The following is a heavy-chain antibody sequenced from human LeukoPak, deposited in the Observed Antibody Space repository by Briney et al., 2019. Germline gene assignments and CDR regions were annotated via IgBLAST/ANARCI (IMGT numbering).Heavy chain of an antibody. Sequence: SETLSLTCTVSGGSISSYYWSWIRQPPGKGLEWIGYIYTSGSTNYNPSLESRVTISVDTSKNQFSLKLRSVTAADTAVYYCARHIRGYYDSSGYYDDAFDIWGQGTMVTVSS. J-gene: IGHJ3*02. D-gene: IGHD3-22*01. V-gene: IGHV4-4*09. CDR1: GGSISSYY. CDR2: IYTSGST. CDR3: ARHIRGYYDSSGYYDDAFDI.